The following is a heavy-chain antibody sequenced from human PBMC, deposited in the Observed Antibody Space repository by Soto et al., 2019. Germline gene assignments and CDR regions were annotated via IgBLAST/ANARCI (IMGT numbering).Heavy chain of an antibody. CDR2: IYWDDDK. V-gene: IGHV2-5*02. CDR3: AHRRTGMDV. CDR1: GFSLSSTRMA. J-gene: IGHJ6*02. Sequence: SGPTLVNPTQTLTLTCTFSGFSLSSTRMAVGWIRQPPGKALEWLALIYWDDDKRYSPFLKSRLTITKDTSRNQVVLSMTNMEPVDTATYYCAHRRTGMDVWGQGTTVTVSS.